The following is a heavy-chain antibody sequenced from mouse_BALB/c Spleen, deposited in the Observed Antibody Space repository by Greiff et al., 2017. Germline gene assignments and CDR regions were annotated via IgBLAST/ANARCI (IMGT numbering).Heavy chain of an antibody. J-gene: IGHJ3*01. CDR2: ILPGSGST. Sequence: VQLQQSGAELMKPGASVKISCKATGYTFSSYWIEWVKQRPGHGLEWIGEILPGSGSTNYNEKFKGKATFTADTSSNTAYMQLSSLTSEDSAVYYCARHYPFAYWGQGTLVTVSA. CDR3: ARHYPFAY. CDR1: GYTFSSYW. V-gene: IGHV1-9*01. D-gene: IGHD1-1*02.